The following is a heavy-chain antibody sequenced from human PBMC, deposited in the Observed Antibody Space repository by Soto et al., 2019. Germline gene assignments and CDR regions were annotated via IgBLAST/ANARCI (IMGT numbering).Heavy chain of an antibody. D-gene: IGHD2-21*02. Sequence: GASVKVSCRASAGTFSSYAISWLRQAPGQGLEWMGGIIPIFGTANYAQKFQGSVTITADESTSTAYMELSSLRSEDTAVYSSARAGPSYCGGDCYSFWFDPWGQGTLVTVSS. J-gene: IGHJ5*02. CDR3: ARAGPSYCGGDCYSFWFDP. CDR2: IIPIFGTA. CDR1: AGTFSSYA. V-gene: IGHV1-69*13.